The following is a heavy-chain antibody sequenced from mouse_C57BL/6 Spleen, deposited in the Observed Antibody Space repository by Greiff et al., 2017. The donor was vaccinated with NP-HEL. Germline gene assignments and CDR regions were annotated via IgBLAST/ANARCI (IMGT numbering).Heavy chain of an antibody. CDR1: GYTFTDYE. CDR2: IDPETGGT. CDR3: TGGGPYGNYLYYFDY. D-gene: IGHD2-1*01. J-gene: IGHJ2*01. V-gene: IGHV1-15*01. Sequence: VQLQQSGAELVRPGASVTLSCKASGYTFTDYEMHWVKQTPVHGLEWIGAIDPETGGTAYNQKFKGKAILTADKSSSTAYMELRSLTSEDSAVYYCTGGGPYGNYLYYFDYWGQGTTLTVSS.